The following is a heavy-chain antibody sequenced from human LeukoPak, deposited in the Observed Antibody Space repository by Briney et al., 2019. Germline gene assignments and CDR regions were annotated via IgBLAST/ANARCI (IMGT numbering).Heavy chain of an antibody. CDR3: TSLRVGGTPYFDN. Sequence: WGSLRLSCAASGLTFSEYYMDWVRQTPGKGLEWVGRIRNKANYYTTDYAASVRGRFTISRDDSKSSVSLQMNSLRTEDTALYYCTSLRVGGTPYFDNWGQGTLVTV. D-gene: IGHD6-19*01. V-gene: IGHV3-72*01. J-gene: IGHJ4*02. CDR2: IRNKANYYTT. CDR1: GLTFSEYY.